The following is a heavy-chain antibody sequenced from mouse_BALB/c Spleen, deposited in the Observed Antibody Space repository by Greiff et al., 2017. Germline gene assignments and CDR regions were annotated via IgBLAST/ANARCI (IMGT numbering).Heavy chain of an antibody. Sequence: QVQLQQSGAELVRPGTSVKVSCKASGYAFTNYLLEWVKQRPGQGLEWIGVINPGSGGTNYNEKFKGKATLTADKSSSTAYMQLSSLTSDDSAVYFCARSYDYSFAYWGQGTLVTVSA. CDR2: INPGSGGT. CDR3: ARSYDYSFAY. CDR1: GYAFTNYL. V-gene: IGHV1-54*03. D-gene: IGHD2-4*01. J-gene: IGHJ3*01.